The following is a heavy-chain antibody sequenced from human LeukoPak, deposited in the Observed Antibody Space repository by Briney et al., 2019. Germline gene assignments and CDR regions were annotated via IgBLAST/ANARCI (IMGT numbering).Heavy chain of an antibody. V-gene: IGHV3-53*01. CDR2: IYGGTVT. J-gene: IGHJ4*02. CDR1: GFSVSTHF. D-gene: IGHD1-14*01. CDR3: ARWMVNQPSVMDY. Sequence: PGGSLSLSCAVSGFSVSTHFMTWVRQAPGKGLEWVSVIYGGTVTYYPDSVKGRFTISRDISKNTLFLQMNRLRAEDTAMYFCARWMVNQPSVMDYWGQGIMVTVSS.